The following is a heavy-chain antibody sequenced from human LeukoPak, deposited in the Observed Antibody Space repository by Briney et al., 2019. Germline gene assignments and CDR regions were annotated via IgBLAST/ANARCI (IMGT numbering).Heavy chain of an antibody. J-gene: IGHJ4*02. Sequence: GGSLRLSCAASGFTFSSYWMSWVRQAPGKGLEWVSAISGSGGSTYYADSVKGRFTISRDNSKNTLHLQMNSLRAEDTAVYYCAKPNIPLTGDGAFDYWGQGTLVTVSS. D-gene: IGHD7-27*01. CDR3: AKPNIPLTGDGAFDY. V-gene: IGHV3-23*01. CDR1: GFTFSSYW. CDR2: ISGSGGST.